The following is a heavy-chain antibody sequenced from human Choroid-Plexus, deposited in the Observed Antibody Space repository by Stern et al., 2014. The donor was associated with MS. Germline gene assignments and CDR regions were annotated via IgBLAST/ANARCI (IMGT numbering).Heavy chain of an antibody. CDR2: ISYDGSDK. V-gene: IGHV3-30*18. J-gene: IGHJ4*02. CDR3: AKDRQWSTYFFDY. Sequence: DQLVESGGGVAQPGRPLILSCAASGFTFSNFGMHWVRQAPGKGLAWVALISYDGSDKYYAESVKGRFTILRDNSKNTLYMHMNSLRAEDTAVYYCAKDRQWSTYFFDYWGQGSLVTVSS. D-gene: IGHD2-15*01. CDR1: GFTFSNFG.